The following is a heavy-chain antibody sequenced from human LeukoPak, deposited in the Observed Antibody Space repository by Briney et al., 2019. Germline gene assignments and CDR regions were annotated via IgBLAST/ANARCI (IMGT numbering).Heavy chain of an antibody. V-gene: IGHV3-21*01. Sequence: GGSLRLSCAASGFTFSSYRMNWVRQAPGKGLEWVSSISSSSSYIYSADSMKGRFTISRDNAKNSLYLQMNSLRAEDTAVYYCARGPSIAARYDAFDIWGQGTMVTVSS. CDR1: GFTFSSYR. D-gene: IGHD6-6*01. CDR2: ISSSSSYI. CDR3: ARGPSIAARYDAFDI. J-gene: IGHJ3*02.